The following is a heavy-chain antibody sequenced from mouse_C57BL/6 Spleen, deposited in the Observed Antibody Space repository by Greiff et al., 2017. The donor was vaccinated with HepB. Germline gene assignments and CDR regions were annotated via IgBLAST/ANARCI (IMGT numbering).Heavy chain of an antibody. V-gene: IGHV3-1*01. CDR2: ISYSGST. Sequence: VQLQQSGPGMVKPSQSLSLTCTVTGYSITSGYDWHWIRHFPGNKLEWMGYISYSGSTNYNPSLKSRISITHDTSKNHFFLKLNSVTTEDTATYYCARGRVPWYFDVWGTGTTVTVSS. CDR1: GYSITSGYD. J-gene: IGHJ1*03. CDR3: ARGRVPWYFDV.